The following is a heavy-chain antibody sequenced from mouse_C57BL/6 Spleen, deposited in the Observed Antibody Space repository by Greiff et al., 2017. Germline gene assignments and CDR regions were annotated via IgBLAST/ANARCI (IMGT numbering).Heavy chain of an antibody. Sequence: QVQLQQSGPELVKPGASVKISCKASGYSFTSYYIHWVKQRPGQGLEWIGWIYPGSGNTKYNEKFKGKATLTADTSSSTAYMQLSSLTSEDSAVYYCARWDTTVVEGFDYWGQGTTLTVSS. CDR1: GYSFTSYY. V-gene: IGHV1-66*01. D-gene: IGHD1-1*01. J-gene: IGHJ2*01. CDR2: IYPGSGNT. CDR3: ARWDTTVVEGFDY.